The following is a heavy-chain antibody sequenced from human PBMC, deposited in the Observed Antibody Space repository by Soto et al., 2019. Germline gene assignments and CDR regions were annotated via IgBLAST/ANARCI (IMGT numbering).Heavy chain of an antibody. V-gene: IGHV3-23*01. D-gene: IGHD6-13*01. Sequence: EVHLLESGGGVVQPWESLSLSCGASGFTFSSCVMTWVRQAPGKGLEWVSCITDSGTGTYYADSVKGRFTISRDNSKNTMYLQMNNLRAEDTGVYYCAKGLINGRWYAEDWGQGTLVTVSS. J-gene: IGHJ4*02. CDR2: ITDSGTGT. CDR1: GFTFSSCV. CDR3: AKGLINGRWYAED.